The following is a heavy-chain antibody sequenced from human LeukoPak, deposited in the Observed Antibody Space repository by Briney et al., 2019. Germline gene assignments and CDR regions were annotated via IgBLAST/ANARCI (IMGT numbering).Heavy chain of an antibody. CDR2: IRYDGSNK. J-gene: IGHJ4*02. CDR3: AKRGSLSLDFDY. D-gene: IGHD3-16*01. V-gene: IGHV3-30*02. Sequence: GGSLRLSCAASGFTFSSYGMHWVRQAPGKGLEWVAFIRYDGSNKYYADSVKGRFTISRDNSKNTLYLQMNSLRAEDTAVYYCAKRGSLSLDFDYWGQGTLVTVSS. CDR1: GFTFSSYG.